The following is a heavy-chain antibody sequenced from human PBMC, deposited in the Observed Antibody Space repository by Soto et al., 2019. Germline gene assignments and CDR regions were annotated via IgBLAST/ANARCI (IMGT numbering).Heavy chain of an antibody. D-gene: IGHD2-15*01. CDR1: GFTFSSYA. V-gene: IGHV3-23*01. J-gene: IGHJ6*03. CDR2: ISGSGGST. Sequence: GGSLRLSCAASGFTFSSYAMSWVRQAPGKGLEWVSAISGSGGSTYYADSVKGRFTISRDNSKNTLYLQMNSLRAEDTAVYYCAKAWVAGYYYYYMDVWGKGTTVTVSS. CDR3: AKAWVAGYYYYYMDV.